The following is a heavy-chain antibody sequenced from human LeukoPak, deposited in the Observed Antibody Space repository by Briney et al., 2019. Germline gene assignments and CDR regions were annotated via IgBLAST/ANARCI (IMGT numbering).Heavy chain of an antibody. J-gene: IGHJ5*02. CDR3: ARGLRGYSYGFGVWFDP. Sequence: ASVKVSCMASGYTFTSYDINWVRQATGQGLEWMGWMNPNSGNTGYAQKFQGRVTMTRNTSISTAYMELSSLRSEDTAVYYCARGLRGYSYGFGVWFDPWGQGTLVTVSS. V-gene: IGHV1-8*01. D-gene: IGHD5-18*01. CDR1: GYTFTSYD. CDR2: MNPNSGNT.